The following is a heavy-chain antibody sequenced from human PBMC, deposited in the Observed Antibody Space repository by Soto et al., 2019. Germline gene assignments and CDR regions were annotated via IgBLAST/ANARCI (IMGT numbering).Heavy chain of an antibody. Sequence: QVQLVQSGAEVKKPGASVKVSCKPSGYSLTGYYMHWVRQAPGQGLEWMGWLNPITGGTNYTQKFQGRVTMTRDTSIGTAYMELSGLRSDDTAVYFCTRDLDYWGQGTLVPVSS. V-gene: IGHV1-2*02. J-gene: IGHJ4*02. CDR1: GYSLTGYY. CDR2: LNPITGGT. CDR3: TRDLDY.